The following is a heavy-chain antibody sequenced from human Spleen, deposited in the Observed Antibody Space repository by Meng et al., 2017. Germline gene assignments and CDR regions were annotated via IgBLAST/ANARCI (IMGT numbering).Heavy chain of an antibody. CDR3: AVRLRNDFDY. J-gene: IGHJ4*02. CDR2: IHHSGST. Sequence: QVQLQQWGAGLFKPSEALSLTCAVFGGSFSNYYWSWIRQPPGKGLEWIGEIHHSGSTNYNPSLKSRVTKSVVTSKNQFSLKLRSVTAADTAVYYCAVRLRNDFDYWGQGTLVTVSS. V-gene: IGHV4-34*01. CDR1: GGSFSNYY. D-gene: IGHD4-17*01.